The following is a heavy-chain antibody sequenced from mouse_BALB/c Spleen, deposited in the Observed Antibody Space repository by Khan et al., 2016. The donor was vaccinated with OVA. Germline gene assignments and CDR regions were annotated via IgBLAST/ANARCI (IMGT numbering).Heavy chain of an antibody. V-gene: IGHV1-54*01. J-gene: IGHJ3*01. CDR1: GYSFTDYL. D-gene: IGHD1-1*02. Sequence: QVQLKPSGAELARPGTSVKVSCKASGYSFTDYLIDWVNQRPGQGLEWIGVINPGSGDINYNENFTGKATLTADKSSITAYMQLSSLTSDDSAVYFCARGGYGSLAYWGQGTLVTVSA. CDR2: INPGSGDI. CDR3: ARGGYGSLAY.